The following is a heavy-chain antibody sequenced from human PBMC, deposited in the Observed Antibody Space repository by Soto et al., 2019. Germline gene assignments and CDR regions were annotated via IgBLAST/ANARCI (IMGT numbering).Heavy chain of an antibody. J-gene: IGHJ4*02. CDR1: GFTFSNYG. Sequence: GGSLSLSCAASGFTFSNYGLHWVRQAPGKGLEWVAFISNGGSDKYYANSVKGRFTISRDNSKNTLYLQLNGLRDEDTAVYFCAKSVDCWGQGTLVTVSS. CDR3: AKSVDC. CDR2: ISNGGSDK. V-gene: IGHV3-30*18.